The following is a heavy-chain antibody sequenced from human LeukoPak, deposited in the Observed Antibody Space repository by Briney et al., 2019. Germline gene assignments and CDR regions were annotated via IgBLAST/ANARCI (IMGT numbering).Heavy chain of an antibody. CDR2: ISNSGHSA. J-gene: IGHJ4*02. D-gene: IGHD3-22*01. CDR1: GFIFRQYV. V-gene: IGHV3-23*01. CDR3: QRGSSKYYDSSDYPDY. Sequence: GGSLRLSCTVSGFIFRQYVMNWVRQAPGKGLEWVSIISNSGHSADYGESVRGRFTMSRDNSKNTLYLQMNSLRPGDTAVYYCQRGSSKYYDSSDYPDYWGQGTLVTVSS.